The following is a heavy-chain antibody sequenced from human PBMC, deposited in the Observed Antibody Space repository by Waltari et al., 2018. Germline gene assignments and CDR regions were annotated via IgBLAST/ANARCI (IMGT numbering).Heavy chain of an antibody. V-gene: IGHV3-23*01. Sequence: DVRLSESGGGLAQPGGSLRLSCVASEFTLSNSAVSWVRQAPGKGLEWVSALVRSGFGTHYADSVKGRFAFSRDNAKNTLYLQMNSLRAEDTAVYYCAKCEMYDSGWCAFFRYWGQGTLVTVSS. D-gene: IGHD6-19*01. J-gene: IGHJ4*02. CDR2: LVRSGFGT. CDR1: EFTLSNSA. CDR3: AKCEMYDSGWCAFFRY.